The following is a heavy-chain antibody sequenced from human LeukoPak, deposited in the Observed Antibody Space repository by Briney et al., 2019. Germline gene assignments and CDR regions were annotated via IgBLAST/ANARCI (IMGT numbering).Heavy chain of an antibody. CDR3: ARDRLTSGSYFFDY. V-gene: IGHV3-48*01. CDR2: ISGRSSTI. D-gene: IGHD1-26*01. CDR1: AFTFSDYS. J-gene: IGHJ4*02. Sequence: GGSLRLACAASAFTFSDYSMNWVRQAPGKGVEWISYISGRSSTIYYADSVRGRFTISRDNAKNSMYLQMNSLRAEDTAVYYCARDRLTSGSYFFDYWGQRALAAVSS.